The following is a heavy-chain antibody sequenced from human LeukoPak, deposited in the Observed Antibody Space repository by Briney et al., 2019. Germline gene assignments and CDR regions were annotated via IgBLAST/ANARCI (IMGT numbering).Heavy chain of an antibody. V-gene: IGHV1-69*05. J-gene: IGHJ5*02. Sequence: ASVKVSCKASGGTFSSYAISWVRQAPGQGLEWMGGIIPIFGTANYAQKFQGRVTITTDESTSTAYMELSSLRSEDTAVYYCARESSSSWYPYNWFDPWGQGTLVTVSS. CDR3: ARESSSSWYPYNWFDP. CDR2: IIPIFGTA. D-gene: IGHD6-13*01. CDR1: GGTFSSYA.